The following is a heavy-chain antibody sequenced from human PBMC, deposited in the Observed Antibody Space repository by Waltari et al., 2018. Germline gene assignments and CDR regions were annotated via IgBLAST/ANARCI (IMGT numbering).Heavy chain of an antibody. CDR1: GYSFTSYW. J-gene: IGHJ3*02. CDR3: ARGLVVTRGYDAFDI. V-gene: IGHV5-51*01. CDR2: IYPGYSDT. Sequence: EVQLVQSGAEVKKPGESLKISCEGSGYSFTSYWIGWVRQMPGKGLEWMGIIYPGYSDTRYSPSFQGQVTISADKSISTAYLQWSSLKASDTAMYYCARGLVVTRGYDAFDIWGQGTMVTVSS. D-gene: IGHD2-21*02.